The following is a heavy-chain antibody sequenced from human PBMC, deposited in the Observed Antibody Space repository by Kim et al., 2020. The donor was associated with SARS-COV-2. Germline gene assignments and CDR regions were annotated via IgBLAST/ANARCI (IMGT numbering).Heavy chain of an antibody. Sequence: YRQKFQGRVTMTRDTSIDTAYMELSSLRSEDTAVYYCARGRDYGNEPFDNWGQGTLVTVSS. V-gene: IGHV1-8*01. D-gene: IGHD4-17*01. CDR3: ARGRDYGNEPFDN. J-gene: IGHJ4*02.